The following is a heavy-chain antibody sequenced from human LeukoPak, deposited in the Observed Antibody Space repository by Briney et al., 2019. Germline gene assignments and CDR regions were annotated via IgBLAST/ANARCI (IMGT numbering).Heavy chain of an antibody. CDR3: ASMSSTSSKRDY. V-gene: IGHV3-23*01. J-gene: IGHJ4*01. CDR1: GFTFSSYG. D-gene: IGHD2-2*01. Sequence: GGTLRLSCAASGFTFSSYGMSWVRQAPGKGLEWVSAISGSGGSTYYADSVKGRLTISRDNAKNSLYLQMNSLRAEDTAVYYCASMSSTSSKRDYWGQGTLVTVSS. CDR2: ISGSGGST.